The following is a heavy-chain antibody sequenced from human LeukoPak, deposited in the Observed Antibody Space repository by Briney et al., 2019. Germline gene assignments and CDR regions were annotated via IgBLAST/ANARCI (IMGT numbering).Heavy chain of an antibody. D-gene: IGHD3-10*01. CDR1: GFTFSSCS. CDR2: ISSDSRTI. J-gene: IGHJ4*02. CDR3: ARYGSGTSYITNYFDY. Sequence: GGSLRLSCAASGFTFSSCSMNWVRQAPGKGLEWVSYISSDSRTIYYADSVKGRFTISRDNAKNSLYLQMKSLRDEDTAVYYCARYGSGTSYITNYFDYWGQGTLVTVSS. V-gene: IGHV3-48*02.